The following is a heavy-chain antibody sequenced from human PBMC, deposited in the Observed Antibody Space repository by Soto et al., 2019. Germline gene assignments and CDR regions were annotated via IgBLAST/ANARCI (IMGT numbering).Heavy chain of an antibody. CDR3: ARHPMVTTDIFDY. CDR1: GGSISSYY. CDR2: IYYSGST. Sequence: QVQLQESGPGLVKPSETLSLTCTVSGGSISSYYWSWIRQPPGKGLEWIGYIYYSGSTNYNPSLKSRVTISVDTDKNQFSLKLSSVTAADTAVYYCARHPMVTTDIFDYWGQGTLVTVSS. J-gene: IGHJ4*02. V-gene: IGHV4-59*08. D-gene: IGHD4-17*01.